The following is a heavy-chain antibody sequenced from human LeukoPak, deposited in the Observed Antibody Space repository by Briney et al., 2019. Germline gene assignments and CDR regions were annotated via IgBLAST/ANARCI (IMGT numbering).Heavy chain of an antibody. CDR1: GFTFSGYW. Sequence: LGGSLRLSCAASGFTFSGYWMHWVRQAPGKGLVWVSRINSDGSSTSYADSVKGRFTISRDSAKNTLYLQMNSLRAEDTAVYYCVRDGYSYGFMLAFDIWGQGTRVTVSS. CDR2: INSDGSST. J-gene: IGHJ3*02. CDR3: VRDGYSYGFMLAFDI. V-gene: IGHV3-74*01. D-gene: IGHD5-18*01.